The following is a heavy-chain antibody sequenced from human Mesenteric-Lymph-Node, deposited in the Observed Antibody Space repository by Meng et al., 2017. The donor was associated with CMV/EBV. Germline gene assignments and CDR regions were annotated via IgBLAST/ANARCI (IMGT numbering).Heavy chain of an antibody. D-gene: IGHD2-2*01. Sequence: LTFSDYYISVIRQAPGKGLEWFSYSSSSSRYTDYATSMKGRFTISRDNAKNSLYLQMNSLRVEDTAVYYCARDDRYCSSANCLFDYRGQGTLVTVSS. J-gene: IGHJ4*02. V-gene: IGHV3-11*06. CDR3: ARDDRYCSSANCLFDY. CDR1: LTFSDYY. CDR2: SSSSSRYT.